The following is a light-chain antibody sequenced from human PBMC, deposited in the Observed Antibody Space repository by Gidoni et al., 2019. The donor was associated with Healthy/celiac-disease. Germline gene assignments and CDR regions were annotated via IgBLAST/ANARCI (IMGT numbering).Light chain of an antibody. V-gene: IGKV3-11*01. CDR3: RQRSNWPY. Sequence: ELVSTQSPATLSLSPGERATLSCRASQSVSSNLAWYQQKPGQAPWLLIYDAANRATGIPARFSGSGPGTDFTLTISSLEPEDFAVYYCRQRSNWPYFGGGTKVEIK. J-gene: IGKJ4*01. CDR1: QSVSSN. CDR2: DAA.